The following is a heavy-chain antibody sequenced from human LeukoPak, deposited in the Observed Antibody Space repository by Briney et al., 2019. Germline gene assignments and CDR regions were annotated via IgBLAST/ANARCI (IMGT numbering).Heavy chain of an antibody. J-gene: IGHJ4*02. D-gene: IGHD1-14*01. CDR2: ISAGSGNT. CDR1: GFTFSTYA. V-gene: IGHV3-23*01. CDR3: ARKTGDC. Sequence: GGSLRLSCAASGFTFSTYAMSWVRQAPGKGLEWVSTISAGSGNTYYAASVKGRFTISRDNAKNSLYLQMNSLRVEDTAVYYCARKTGDCWGQGTLVIVSS.